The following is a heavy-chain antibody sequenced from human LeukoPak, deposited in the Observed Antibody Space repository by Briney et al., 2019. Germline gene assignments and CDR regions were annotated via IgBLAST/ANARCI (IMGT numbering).Heavy chain of an antibody. J-gene: IGHJ5*02. CDR1: GFTFSNYW. Sequence: GGSLRLSCAASGFTFSNYWMHWVRQAPGKGLVWVSRINSDGINTSYADSVKGRFTISRDNAKNTLNLQMNSLRAEDTAVYYCARDLGQYYDTSDNWFDPWGQGTLVIVSS. V-gene: IGHV3-74*01. CDR2: INSDGINT. D-gene: IGHD3-22*01. CDR3: ARDLGQYYDTSDNWFDP.